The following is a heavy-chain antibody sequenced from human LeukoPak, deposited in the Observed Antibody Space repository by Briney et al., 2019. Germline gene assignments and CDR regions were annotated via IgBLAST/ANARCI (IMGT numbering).Heavy chain of an antibody. CDR1: GGSFSGYY. CDR3: ARVLSSYYDSSDAFDI. J-gene: IGHJ3*02. CDR2: INHSGST. D-gene: IGHD3-22*01. V-gene: IGHV4-34*01. Sequence: SETLSLTCAVYGGSFSGYYWSWIRQPPGKGLEWIGEINHSGSTNYNPSLKSRVTISVDTSKNQFSLKLSSVTAADTAVYYCARVLSSYYDSSDAFDIWGQGTMVTVSS.